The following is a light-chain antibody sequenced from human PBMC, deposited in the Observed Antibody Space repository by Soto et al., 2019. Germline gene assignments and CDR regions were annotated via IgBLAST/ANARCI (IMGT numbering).Light chain of an antibody. J-gene: IGKJ2*01. CDR3: QQYNNWPTYT. Sequence: DIQMTQSPSLVSASVGDRVNITCRASPSIDNWLAWYQQKPWKAPKLMIYDASTLESGVSSGFSGSGSETEFTPTISSLQSEDFAVYYGQQYNNWPTYTFCQVTKVDIK. CDR2: DAS. CDR1: PSIDNW. V-gene: IGKV1-5*01.